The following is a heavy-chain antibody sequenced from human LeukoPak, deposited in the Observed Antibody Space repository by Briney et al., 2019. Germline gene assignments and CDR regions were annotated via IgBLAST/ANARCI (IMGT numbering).Heavy chain of an antibody. CDR1: GGSISSYY. J-gene: IGHJ6*03. Sequence: SETLSLTCTVSGGSISSYYWSWIRQPPGKGMEWIGYIYITGSTNCNPSLKSRVTISVDTSKNQFSLKVSSVTAADTAVYYCARGSYSSYMDVWGKGTTVIVSS. CDR2: IYITGST. V-gene: IGHV4-4*09. D-gene: IGHD6-13*01. CDR3: ARGSYSSYMDV.